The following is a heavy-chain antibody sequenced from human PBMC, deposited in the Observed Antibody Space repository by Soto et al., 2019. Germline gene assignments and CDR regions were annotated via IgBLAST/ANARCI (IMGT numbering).Heavy chain of an antibody. J-gene: IGHJ6*02. CDR1: GFTFSDHY. CDR2: IKNKANGYIT. Sequence: ELQLVESGGGLVQPGGSLRLSCAASGFTFSDHYMDWVRQAPGKGLEWVGRIKNKANGYITEYAASVKGRFTISRDDSQNSLFLHMNSLSTEDTAVYYCTRATYCISACHGPSYYYGLDVWGQGTTVTVSS. D-gene: IGHD2-2*01. V-gene: IGHV3-72*01. CDR3: TRATYCISACHGPSYYYGLDV.